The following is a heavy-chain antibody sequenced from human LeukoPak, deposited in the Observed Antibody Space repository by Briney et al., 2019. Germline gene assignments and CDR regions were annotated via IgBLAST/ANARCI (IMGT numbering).Heavy chain of an antibody. CDR3: AKVRSIAADRYYFDY. CDR1: GFTFSSYA. Sequence: GGSLRLFCAASGFTFSSYAMSWVRQAPGKGLEWVSAISGSGGSTYYADSVKGRFTISRDNSKNTLYLQMNSLRAEDTAVHYCAKVRSIAADRYYFDYWGQGTLVTVSS. D-gene: IGHD6-13*01. CDR2: ISGSGGST. J-gene: IGHJ4*02. V-gene: IGHV3-23*01.